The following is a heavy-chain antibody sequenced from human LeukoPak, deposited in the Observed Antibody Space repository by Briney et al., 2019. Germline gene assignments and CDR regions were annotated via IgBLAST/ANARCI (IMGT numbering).Heavy chain of an antibody. Sequence: PGGPLRLSCAASGFTFSSYWMSWVRQAPGKGLEWVANIKQDGSEKYYVDSVKGRFTISRDNAKNSLYLQMNSLRAEDTAVYYCAREGLLWFGELLYADAFDIWGQGTMVTVSS. J-gene: IGHJ3*02. CDR2: IKQDGSEK. CDR1: GFTFSSYW. D-gene: IGHD3-10*01. CDR3: AREGLLWFGELLYADAFDI. V-gene: IGHV3-7*01.